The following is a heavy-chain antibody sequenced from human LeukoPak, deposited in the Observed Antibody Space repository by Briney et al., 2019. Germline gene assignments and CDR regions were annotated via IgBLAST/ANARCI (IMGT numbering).Heavy chain of an antibody. J-gene: IGHJ4*02. CDR2: ISSSSSTI. V-gene: IGHV3-48*02. D-gene: IGHD2-15*01. CDR3: ARARASGRSGFDY. Sequence: GGSLRLPCAASGLTVSSYSMNWVRQAPGKGLEWVSYISSSSSTIYYADSVKGRFTISRDNAKNSLYLQMNSLRDEDTAVYYCARARASGRSGFDYWGQGTLVTVSS. CDR1: GLTVSSYS.